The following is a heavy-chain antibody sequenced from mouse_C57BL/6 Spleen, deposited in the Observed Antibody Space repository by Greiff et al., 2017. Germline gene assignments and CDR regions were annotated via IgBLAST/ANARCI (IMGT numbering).Heavy chain of an antibody. Sequence: EVQLQQSGPVLVKPGASVKMSCKASGYTFTDYYMNWVKQSHGKSLEWIGVINPYNGGTSYNQKFKGKATLTVDKSSSTAYMELNSLTSEDSAVYYCARGATSYFDYWGQGTTLTVSS. CDR2: INPYNGGT. J-gene: IGHJ2*01. V-gene: IGHV1-19*01. CDR3: ARGATSYFDY. CDR1: GYTFTDYY.